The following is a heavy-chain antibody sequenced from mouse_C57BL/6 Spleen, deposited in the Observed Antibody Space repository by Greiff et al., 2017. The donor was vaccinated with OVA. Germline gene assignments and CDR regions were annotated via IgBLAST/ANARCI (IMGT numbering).Heavy chain of an antibody. J-gene: IGHJ3*01. CDR3: TTHLEFAY. Sequence: VQLQQSGAELVRPGASVKLSCTASGFNIKDDYMHWVKQRPEQGLEWIGWIDPENGDTEYASKFQGKATIPADTSSNTAYLQLSSLTSEDTAVYYCTTHLEFAYWGQGTLVTVSA. V-gene: IGHV14-4*01. CDR1: GFNIKDDY. CDR2: IDPENGDT.